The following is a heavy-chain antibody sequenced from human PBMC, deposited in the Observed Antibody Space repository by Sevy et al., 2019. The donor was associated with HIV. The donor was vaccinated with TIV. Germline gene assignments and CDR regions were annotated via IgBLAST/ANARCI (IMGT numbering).Heavy chain of an antibody. D-gene: IGHD1-7*01. CDR2: INPNSGGT. J-gene: IGHJ4*02. CDR1: GYTFTGYY. Sequence: ASVKVSCKASGYTFTGYYMHWVRQAPGQGLEWMGWINPNSGGTNYAQKFQDRVTMTRDTSINIAYMELSRLRSDDTALYYCARDMELVDEGTQEFFYWGQGTLVTVSS. CDR3: ARDMELVDEGTQEFFY. V-gene: IGHV1-2*02.